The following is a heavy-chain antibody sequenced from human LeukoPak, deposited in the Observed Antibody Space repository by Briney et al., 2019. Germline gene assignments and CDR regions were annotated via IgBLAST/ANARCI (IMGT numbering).Heavy chain of an antibody. CDR2: IDYSGST. V-gene: IGHV4-59*08. CDR3: ARGGSSVSYYYFDL. Sequence: RTSETLSLTCTVSGGSISSYYWTWIRQPPVKGLEWIGYIDYSGSTNYNPSLKSRVTISVDTSKNQFSLRLSAVTAADTAVYYCARGGSSVSYYYFDLWGRGTLVTVSS. J-gene: IGHJ2*01. D-gene: IGHD3-22*01. CDR1: GGSISSYY.